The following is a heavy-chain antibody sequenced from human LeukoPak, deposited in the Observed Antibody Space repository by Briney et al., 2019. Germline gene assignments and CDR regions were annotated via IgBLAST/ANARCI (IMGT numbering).Heavy chain of an antibody. CDR1: GGSFSGYY. V-gene: IGHV4-34*01. CDR2: INQSGST. D-gene: IGHD3-3*01. J-gene: IGHJ6*03. Sequence: PSETLSLTCAVYGGSFSGYYWSWIRQPPGKGLEWIGEINQSGSTKYNPSLKSRVTISVDTSKNQFSLKLSSVTAADTAVYYCASRRITIFGVVSPYYYYMDVWGKGTTVTVSS. CDR3: ASRRITIFGVVSPYYYYMDV.